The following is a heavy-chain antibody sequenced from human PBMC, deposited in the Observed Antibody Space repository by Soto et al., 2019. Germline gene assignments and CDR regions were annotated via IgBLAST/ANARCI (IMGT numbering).Heavy chain of an antibody. V-gene: IGHV3-23*01. CDR3: AQLGLMTFSHKHYFNH. CDR2: IKSDGSST. J-gene: IGHJ4*02. Sequence: EVQLLESGGDLVQPGGSLRLSCVASGFSFDNYAMSWVRQAPGKGLEWVSAIKSDGSSTYYAASVKDRFIISRDNSKNTPYLQLNSLRAEDTAVYYCAQLGLMTFSHKHYFNHWGRGTLVTVSS. CDR1: GFSFDNYA. D-gene: IGHD3-16*01.